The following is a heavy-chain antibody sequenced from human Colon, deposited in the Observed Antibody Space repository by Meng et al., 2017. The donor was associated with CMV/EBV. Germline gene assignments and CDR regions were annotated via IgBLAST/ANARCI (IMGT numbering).Heavy chain of an antibody. CDR2: IYYSGST. V-gene: IGHV4-39*01. Sequence: SETLSLTCTVPGGSISSSSYYWGWIRQPPGKGLEWIGSIYYSGSTYYNPSLKSRVTISVDTSKNQFSLKLSSVTAADTAVYYCARVGDCSSTSCPVGYFDYWGQGTLVTVSS. J-gene: IGHJ4*02. CDR1: GGSISSSSYY. D-gene: IGHD2-2*01. CDR3: ARVGDCSSTSCPVGYFDY.